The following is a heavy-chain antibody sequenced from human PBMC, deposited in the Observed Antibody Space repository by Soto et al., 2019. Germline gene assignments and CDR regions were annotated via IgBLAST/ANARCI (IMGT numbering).Heavy chain of an antibody. Sequence: GGSLRLSCAASGFTFSSYWMSWVRQAPGKGLEWVANIKQDGSEKYYVDSVKGRFTISRDNAKNSLYLQMNSLRAEDTAVYYCGRGDYEYSGYDTPYYYYMDVWGKGTTVTVSS. CDR3: GRGDYEYSGYDTPYYYYMDV. J-gene: IGHJ6*03. CDR1: GFTFSSYW. CDR2: IKQDGSEK. D-gene: IGHD5-12*01. V-gene: IGHV3-7*04.